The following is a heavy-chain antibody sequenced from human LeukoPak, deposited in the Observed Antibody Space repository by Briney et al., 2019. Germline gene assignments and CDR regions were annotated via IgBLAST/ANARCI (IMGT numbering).Heavy chain of an antibody. D-gene: IGHD3-10*01. CDR3: ARGWGNYYGSGSYFDY. V-gene: IGHV1-69*13. CDR2: IIPIFGTE. J-gene: IGHJ4*02. Sequence: SVKVSCKASGSPFSSYAISWVRQAPGQGLEWMGGIIPIFGTENYAQKFQGRVTITADESTSTAYMELSSLRSEDTAVYYCARGWGNYYGSGSYFDYWGQGTLVTVSS. CDR1: GSPFSSYA.